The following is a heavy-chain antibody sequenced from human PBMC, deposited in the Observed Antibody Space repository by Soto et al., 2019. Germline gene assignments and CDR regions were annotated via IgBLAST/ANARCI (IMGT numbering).Heavy chain of an antibody. J-gene: IGHJ5*02. CDR2: IYHSGST. Sequence: SEPLSLTCAVSGGSISSGGYSWSWIRQPPGKGLEWIGYIYHSGSTYYNPSLKSRVTISVDTSKNQFSLKLSSVTAADTAVYYCARDSHPGDYYGSGNWFDPWGQGTLVTVSS. CDR3: ARDSHPGDYYGSGNWFDP. CDR1: GGSISSGGYS. D-gene: IGHD3-10*01. V-gene: IGHV4-30-2*01.